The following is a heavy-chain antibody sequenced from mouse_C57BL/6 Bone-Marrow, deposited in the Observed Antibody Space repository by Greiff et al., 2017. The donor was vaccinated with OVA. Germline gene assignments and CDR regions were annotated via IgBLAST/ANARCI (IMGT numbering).Heavy chain of an antibody. Sequence: VQLQESGAELARPGASVKLSCKASGYTFTSYGISWVKQRTGQGLEWIGEIYPRSGNTYYNEKFKGKATLTADKSSSTAYMELRSLTSEDSAVYFCARRGVLYAMDYWGQGTSVTVSS. CDR2: IYPRSGNT. CDR3: ARRGVLYAMDY. J-gene: IGHJ4*01. V-gene: IGHV1-81*01. CDR1: GYTFTSYG.